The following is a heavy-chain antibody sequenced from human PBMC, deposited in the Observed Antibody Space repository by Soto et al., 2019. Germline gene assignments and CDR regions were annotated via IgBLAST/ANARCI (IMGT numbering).Heavy chain of an antibody. Sequence: SVKVSCKASKDTFSNYAISWVRQAPGQGLEWMGGIIPFFGTAKYAQKFQGRVTITADESTSTAYMELSSLRSEDTALYYCARVRKYCSSTSCYIYYFDYWGQGILVTVSS. D-gene: IGHD2-2*02. CDR3: ARVRKYCSSTSCYIYYFDY. CDR2: IIPFFGTA. J-gene: IGHJ4*02. V-gene: IGHV1-69*13. CDR1: KDTFSNYA.